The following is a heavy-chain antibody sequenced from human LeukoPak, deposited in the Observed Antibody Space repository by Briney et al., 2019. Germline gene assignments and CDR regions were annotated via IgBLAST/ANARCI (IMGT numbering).Heavy chain of an antibody. J-gene: IGHJ4*02. CDR2: IYYSGST. CDR1: GGSISSSSYY. Sequence: SETLSLTCTVSGGSISSSSYYWGWIRQPPGKGLEWIGSIYYSGSTYYNPSLKSRVTISVDTSKNQFSLKLSSVTAADTAVYYCARRTYYYDSSGPDYWGQGTLVTVSS. D-gene: IGHD3-22*01. CDR3: ARRTYYYDSSGPDY. V-gene: IGHV4-39*01.